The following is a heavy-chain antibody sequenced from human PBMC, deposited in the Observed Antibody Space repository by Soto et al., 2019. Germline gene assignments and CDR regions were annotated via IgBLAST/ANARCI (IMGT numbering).Heavy chain of an antibody. CDR1: GGTFSSYT. CDR2: IIPILGIA. Sequence: QVQLVQSGAEVKKPGSSVKVSCKASGGTFSSYTISWVRQAPGRGLEWMGRIIPILGIANYAQKFQGRVTITGDKSTSTAYMELSSLRSEDTAVYYCARDRGGTDYDFWSGEIDYWGQGTLVTVSS. D-gene: IGHD3-3*01. CDR3: ARDRGGTDYDFWSGEIDY. V-gene: IGHV1-69*08. J-gene: IGHJ4*02.